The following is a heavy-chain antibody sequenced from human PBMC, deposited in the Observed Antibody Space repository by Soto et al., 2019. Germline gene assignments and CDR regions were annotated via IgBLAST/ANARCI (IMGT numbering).Heavy chain of an antibody. CDR1: GGSVNGYY. V-gene: IGHV4-34*02. Sequence: QVHLQQWGAGLLKQSETLSLTCAVYGGSVNGYYWNWIRQPPGKGLEWIGEINHTGGTHYNPSLKSRVTRSVDTSKNQFSLRLSSVTAADTAIYYCATRITVFGLLIPPFDTWGQGTQVTVSS. CDR2: INHTGGT. CDR3: ATRITVFGLLIPPFDT. D-gene: IGHD3-3*01. J-gene: IGHJ5*02.